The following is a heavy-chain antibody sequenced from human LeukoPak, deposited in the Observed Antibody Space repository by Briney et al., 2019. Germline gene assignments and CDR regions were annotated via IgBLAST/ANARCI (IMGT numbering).Heavy chain of an antibody. Sequence: SETLSLTCTVSGGSISSYYWGWIRQPPGKGLEWIGSIYYSGSTYYNPSLKSRVTISVDTSKNQFSLKLSSVTAADTAVYYCARLLIVVVPAARDYWGQGTLVTVSS. CDR2: IYYSGST. CDR3: ARLLIVVVPAARDY. D-gene: IGHD2-2*01. J-gene: IGHJ4*02. V-gene: IGHV4-39*01. CDR1: GGSISSYY.